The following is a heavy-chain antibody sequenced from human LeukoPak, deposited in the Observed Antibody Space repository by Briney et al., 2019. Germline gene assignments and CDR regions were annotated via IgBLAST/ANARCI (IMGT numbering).Heavy chain of an antibody. J-gene: IGHJ4*02. CDR1: GGSFSGYY. V-gene: IGHV4-34*01. CDR3: ARRRPRYGSGSYSFDY. CDR2: INHSGST. Sequence: SETLSLTCAVYGGSFSGYYWSWIRQPPGKGLEWIGEINHSGSTNYNPSLKSRVTISVDTSKNQFSLKLSSVTAADTAVYYCARRRPRYGSGSYSFDYWGQGTLVTVSS. D-gene: IGHD3-10*01.